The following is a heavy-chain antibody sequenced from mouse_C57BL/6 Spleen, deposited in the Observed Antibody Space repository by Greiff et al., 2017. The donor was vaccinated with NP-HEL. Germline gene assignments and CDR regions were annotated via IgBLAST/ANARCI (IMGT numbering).Heavy chain of an antibody. J-gene: IGHJ2*01. Sequence: EVQLQQSGPGLVKPSQSLSLTCSVTGYSITSGYYWNWIRQFPGNKLEWMGYISYDGSNNYNPSLKNRISITRDTSKNQFFLKLNSVTTEDTATYYCARYGNYGGFDYWGQGTTLTVSS. CDR2: ISYDGSN. V-gene: IGHV3-6*01. CDR3: ARYGNYGGFDY. D-gene: IGHD2-1*01. CDR1: GYSITSGYY.